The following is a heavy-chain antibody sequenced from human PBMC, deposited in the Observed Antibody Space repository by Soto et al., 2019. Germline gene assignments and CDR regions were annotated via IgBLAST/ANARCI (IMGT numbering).Heavy chain of an antibody. V-gene: IGHV1-24*01. CDR1: GYTLTELS. Sequence: GASVKVSCKVSGYTLTELSMHWVRQAPGKGLEWMGGFDPEDGETIYAQKFQGRVTMTEDTSTDTAYMELSSLRSEDTAVYYCASKPGGYYGSGSYERKNWFDPSGQGTLVTVSS. J-gene: IGHJ5*02. CDR3: ASKPGGYYGSGSYERKNWFDP. CDR2: FDPEDGET. D-gene: IGHD3-10*01.